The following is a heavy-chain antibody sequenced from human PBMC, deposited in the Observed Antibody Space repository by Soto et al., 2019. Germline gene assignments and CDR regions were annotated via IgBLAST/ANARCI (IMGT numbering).Heavy chain of an antibody. CDR1: GFTFSSYG. J-gene: IGHJ6*02. D-gene: IGHD6-13*01. CDR3: AKDVSAAGIYYYYYYGMDV. V-gene: IGHV3-30*18. Sequence: PGGSLRLSCAASGFTFSSYGMHWVRQAPGKGLEWVAVISYDGSNKYYADSVKGRFTISRDNSKNTLYPQMNSLRAEDTAVYYCAKDVSAAGIYYYYYYGMDVWGQGTTVTVSS. CDR2: ISYDGSNK.